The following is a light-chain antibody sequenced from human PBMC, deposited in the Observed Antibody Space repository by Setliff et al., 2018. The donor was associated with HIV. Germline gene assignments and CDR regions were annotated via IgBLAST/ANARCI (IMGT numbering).Light chain of an antibody. V-gene: IGLV2-8*01. Sequence: QSALTQPPSASGSPGQSVTISCTGTSSDVGGYNYVSWYQQHPGKAPKLMICEVSKRPSGVPDRFSGSKSGNTASLTISGLQDEDEADYYCCSYLSTNSYVFGTGTKVTVL. CDR3: CSYLSTNSYV. J-gene: IGLJ1*01. CDR1: SSDVGGYNY. CDR2: EVS.